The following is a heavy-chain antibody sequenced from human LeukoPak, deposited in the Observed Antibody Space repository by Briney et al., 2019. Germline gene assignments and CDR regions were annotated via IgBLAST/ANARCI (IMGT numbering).Heavy chain of an antibody. CDR2: INPRGTST. Sequence: ASVKVSCKASGYSFTSHYMHWVRQAPGQGLEWMGLINPRGTSTIYAERFQGRIIMTRDMSTTTDYMELSSLKSDDTAVYYCARDNSIHERGWWFDPWGQGTLVTVSS. V-gene: IGHV1-46*01. J-gene: IGHJ5*02. D-gene: IGHD4-23*01. CDR1: GYSFTSHY. CDR3: ARDNSIHERGWWFDP.